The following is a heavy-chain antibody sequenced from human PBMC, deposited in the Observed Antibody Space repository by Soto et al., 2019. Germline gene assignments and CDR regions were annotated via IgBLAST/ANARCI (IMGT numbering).Heavy chain of an antibody. CDR2: IFPSDSDT. CDR3: ARQPPFSSGSDRLDP. D-gene: IGHD6-25*01. V-gene: IGHV5-51*01. CDR1: GYSFTSNW. J-gene: IGHJ5*01. Sequence: PGESLKISCKASGYSFTSNWIAWVRQMPGKGLEWMGIIFPSDSDTRYSPSFQGQVTISADKSTSTAYLQWSSLKPSDTAIYYCARQPPFSSGSDRLDPWGQETLVTVS.